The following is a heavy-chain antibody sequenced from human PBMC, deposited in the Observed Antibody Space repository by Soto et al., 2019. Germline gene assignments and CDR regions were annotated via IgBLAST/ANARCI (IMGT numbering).Heavy chain of an antibody. Sequence: GGSLRLSCTASGFTFGDYAMSWFRQAPGKGLEWVGFIRSKAYGGTTEYAASVKGRFTISRDDSKSIAYLQMNSLKTEDTAVYYCTREASGIAAAGTEGDDFDYWGQGTLVTVSS. D-gene: IGHD6-13*01. CDR2: IRSKAYGGTT. CDR3: TREASGIAAAGTEGDDFDY. J-gene: IGHJ4*02. V-gene: IGHV3-49*03. CDR1: GFTFGDYA.